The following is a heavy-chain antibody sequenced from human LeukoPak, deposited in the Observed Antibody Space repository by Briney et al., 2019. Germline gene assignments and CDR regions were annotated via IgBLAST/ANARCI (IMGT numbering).Heavy chain of an antibody. D-gene: IGHD2-21*02. Sequence: GASVKVSCKASGYTFTSYYMHWVRQAPGQGLEWMGIINPSGGSTSYAQKFQGRVTMTRDMSTSTVYMELSSLRSEDTAVYYCAREAYCGGDCYSGFDYWGQGTLVTVSS. J-gene: IGHJ4*02. V-gene: IGHV1-46*01. CDR2: INPSGGST. CDR3: AREAYCGGDCYSGFDY. CDR1: GYTFTSYY.